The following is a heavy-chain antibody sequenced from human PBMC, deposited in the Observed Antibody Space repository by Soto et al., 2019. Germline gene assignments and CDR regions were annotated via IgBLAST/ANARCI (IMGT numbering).Heavy chain of an antibody. CDR3: ARVRDLHPDHYGLDV. Sequence: SVKVSCKTSGFTFNVYGINWVRQAPGQGLEWMGGLIPIYDAPNYAQKFQDRVTITADKSTTTVYLELSSLTSEDTAVYFCARVRDLHPDHYGLDVWGQGTTVTVSS. V-gene: IGHV1-69*06. CDR2: LIPIYDAP. CDR1: GFTFNVYG. J-gene: IGHJ6*02.